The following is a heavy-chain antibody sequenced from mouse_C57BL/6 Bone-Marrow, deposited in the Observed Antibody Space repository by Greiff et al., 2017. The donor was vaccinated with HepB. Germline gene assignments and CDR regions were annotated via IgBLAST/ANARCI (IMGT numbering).Heavy chain of an antibody. J-gene: IGHJ1*03. D-gene: IGHD1-1*01. Sequence: DVKLVESGGGLVQPGGSLSLSCAASGFTFTDYYMSWVRQPPGKALEWLGFIRNKANGYTTEYSASVKGRFTISRDNSQRILYLQMNALRAEASATYYCARYNSTVVADWYFDVWGTGTTVTVSS. CDR2: IRNKANGYTT. CDR3: ARYNSTVVADWYFDV. V-gene: IGHV7-3*01. CDR1: GFTFTDYY.